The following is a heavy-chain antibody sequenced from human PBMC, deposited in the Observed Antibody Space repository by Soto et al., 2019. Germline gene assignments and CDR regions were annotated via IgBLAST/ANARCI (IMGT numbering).Heavy chain of an antibody. CDR2: IYEGGNT. CDR1: GGSIISGGYS. J-gene: IGHJ3*02. V-gene: IGHV4-30-2*01. Sequence: QLQLQESGSGLVKPSQTLSLTCAVSGGSIISGGYSWSWIRQPPGKGLQWIGHIYEGGNTYYTPSLESRVAISTDKSKHQFSLRLSSMTAADTAVYYCVRRSPEDAFDIWGQGTMVTVSP. CDR3: VRRSPEDAFDI.